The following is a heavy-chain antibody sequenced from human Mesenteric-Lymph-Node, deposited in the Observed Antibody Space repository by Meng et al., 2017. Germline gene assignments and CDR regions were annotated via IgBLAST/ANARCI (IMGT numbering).Heavy chain of an antibody. CDR3: ARDRKHYGERGWFDP. CDR1: GGSISSGGYY. Sequence: QVQLQESGPGLVKPSPTLSLTCTVSGGSISSGGYYWSWIRQPPGKGLEWIGYIYYSGSTYSNASLKSRVTISIDRSKNQFSLKLSSVTAADTAVYYCARDRKHYGERGWFDPWGQGTLVTVSS. D-gene: IGHD4-17*01. J-gene: IGHJ5*02. CDR2: IYYSGST. V-gene: IGHV4-30-4*01.